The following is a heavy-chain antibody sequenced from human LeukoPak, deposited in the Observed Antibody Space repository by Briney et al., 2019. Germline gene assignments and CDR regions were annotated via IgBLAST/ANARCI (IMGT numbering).Heavy chain of an antibody. CDR2: IYSGGST. Sequence: GGSLRLSCAASGFTVSSNYMSWVRQAPGKGLEWVSVIYSGGSTYYADSVKGRFTISRDNSKNTLYLQKNSLRAEDTAVYYCARIAGDYGEFDYWGQGTLVTVSS. CDR3: ARIAGDYGEFDY. CDR1: GFTVSSNY. D-gene: IGHD4-17*01. J-gene: IGHJ4*02. V-gene: IGHV3-66*01.